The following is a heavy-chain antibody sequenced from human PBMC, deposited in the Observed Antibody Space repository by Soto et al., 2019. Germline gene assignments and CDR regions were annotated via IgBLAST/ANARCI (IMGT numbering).Heavy chain of an antibody. CDR3: ARDTGIAAAGTGYYYYGMDV. D-gene: IGHD6-13*01. CDR1: GGTFSSYA. V-gene: IGHV1-69*01. CDR2: IIPIFGTA. J-gene: IGHJ6*02. Sequence: QVQLVQSGAEVKKPGSSVKVSCKASGGTFSSYAISWVRQAPGQGLEWMGGIIPIFGTANYAQKFQGRVTITADESTSTAYMELSSLRSEDTAVYYCARDTGIAAAGTGYYYYGMDVWGQGTTVTVSS.